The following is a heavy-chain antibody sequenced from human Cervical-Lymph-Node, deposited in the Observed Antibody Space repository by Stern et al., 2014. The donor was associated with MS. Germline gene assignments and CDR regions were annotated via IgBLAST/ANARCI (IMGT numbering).Heavy chain of an antibody. CDR2: IIPLFGTA. CDR1: TDTFSNID. CDR3: VRDQAGVAVY. Sequence: VQLVQSGAEVKKPGSSLKVSCKASTDTFSNIDISWVRQAPGQGLEWLAGIIPLFGTANYARKVQDRLRIAADVSTSTVTMELSSLRSEDTAVYYCVRDQAGVAVYWGQGALVTVSS. V-gene: IGHV1-69*01. J-gene: IGHJ4*02. D-gene: IGHD6-19*01.